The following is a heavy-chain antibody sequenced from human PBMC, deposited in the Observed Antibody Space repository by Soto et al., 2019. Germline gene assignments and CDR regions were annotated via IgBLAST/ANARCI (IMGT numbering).Heavy chain of an antibody. CDR2: IIPIFGTA. V-gene: IGHV1-69*01. J-gene: IGHJ1*01. CDR1: GGTFSSYA. Sequence: QVQLVQSGAEVKKPGSSVKVSCKASGGTFSSYAISWVRQAPGQGLEWMGGIIPIFGTANYVQKFQGRVTITADESTSTAYMELSSLRSEDTAVYYCAGLQKGYCGGDCPPERAEYFQHWGQGTLVTVSS. D-gene: IGHD2-21*02. CDR3: AGLQKGYCGGDCPPERAEYFQH.